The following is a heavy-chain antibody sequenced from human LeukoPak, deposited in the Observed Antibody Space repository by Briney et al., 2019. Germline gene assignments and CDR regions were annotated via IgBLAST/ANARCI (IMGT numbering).Heavy chain of an antibody. J-gene: IGHJ3*02. Sequence: GGSLRLSCAASGFTFSSYAMSWVRQAPGKGLEWVSGISGSTGTTYYADSVKGRFTISRDNSKNTLYLQMNSLRTEDTAVYCCARPPSTTWIHDAFDIWGQGTMVTVSS. CDR3: ARPPSTTWIHDAFDI. V-gene: IGHV3-23*01. D-gene: IGHD1-1*01. CDR2: ISGSTGTT. CDR1: GFTFSSYA.